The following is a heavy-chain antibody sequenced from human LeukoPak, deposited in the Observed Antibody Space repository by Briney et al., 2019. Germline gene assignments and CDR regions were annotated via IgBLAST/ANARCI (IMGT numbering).Heavy chain of an antibody. CDR2: INSGGNTI. V-gene: IGHV3-48*03. J-gene: IGHJ4*02. CDR1: GFTFSSYE. D-gene: IGHD6-19*01. CDR3: AREKDSSGCPDY. Sequence: GGSLRLSCAASGFTFSSYEMNWVRQTPGKGLEWISYINSGGNTIYYADSVKGRFTASRDNAKNSLYLQMNSLRAEDTAVYYCAREKDSSGCPDYWGQGTLVTVSS.